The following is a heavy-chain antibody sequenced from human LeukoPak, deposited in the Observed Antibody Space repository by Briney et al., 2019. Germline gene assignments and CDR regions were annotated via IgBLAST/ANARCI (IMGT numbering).Heavy chain of an antibody. CDR2: IYSGGST. CDR1: GFTVSSNY. D-gene: IGHD6-13*01. Sequence: GGSLRLSCAASGFTVSSNYMSWVRQAPGKGLEWVSVIYSGGSTYYADSVKGRFTISRDNSKNTLYLQMNSLRAEDTAVYYCARAPFTAVGTAFDIWGQGTMVTVSS. J-gene: IGHJ3*02. V-gene: IGHV3-53*01. CDR3: ARAPFTAVGTAFDI.